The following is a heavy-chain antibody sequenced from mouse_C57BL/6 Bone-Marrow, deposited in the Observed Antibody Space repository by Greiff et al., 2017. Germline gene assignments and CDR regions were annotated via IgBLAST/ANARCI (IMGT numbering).Heavy chain of an antibody. CDR1: GYTFTSYW. J-gene: IGHJ3*01. Sequence: QVQLQQPGAELVKPGASVKLSCKASGYTFTSYWMHWVKQRPGQGLEWIGMIHPNSGSTNYNEKFKGKATLTVDKSSSTAYMQLSSLTSEDSAVYYCARHGGAWFAYWGQGTLVTVSA. CDR3: ARHGGAWFAY. D-gene: IGHD1-1*02. V-gene: IGHV1-64*01. CDR2: IHPNSGST.